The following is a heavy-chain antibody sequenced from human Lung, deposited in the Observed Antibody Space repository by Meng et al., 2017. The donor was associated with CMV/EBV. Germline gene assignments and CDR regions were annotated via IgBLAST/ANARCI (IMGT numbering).Heavy chain of an antibody. J-gene: IGHJ4*02. V-gene: IGHV3-7*01. Sequence: GGSXRLSCAASGFTFTNYWMTWVRQAPGKGLEWVGNINEAGSVKHYVDSVKGRFTMSRDNAKNSVYLQMIGLRAAARAVYFCAREYWGPDYWGQGTVVTVSS. CDR3: AREYWGPDY. D-gene: IGHD7-27*01. CDR2: INEAGSVK. CDR1: GFTFTNYW.